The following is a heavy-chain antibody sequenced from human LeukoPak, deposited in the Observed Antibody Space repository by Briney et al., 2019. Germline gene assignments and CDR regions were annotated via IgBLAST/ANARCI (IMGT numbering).Heavy chain of an antibody. CDR3: AKTGNPATGDH. CDR2: IYSGGAT. J-gene: IGHJ4*02. Sequence: GGSLRLSCAASGLTVSNNYMSWVRRAPGKGLEWVSVIYSGGATYYADSVKGRFTISRDNSKNTLYLQMNSLRVEDTAVYYCAKTGNPATGDHWGQGTLVTVSS. CDR1: GLTVSNNY. V-gene: IGHV3-53*01. D-gene: IGHD1-1*01.